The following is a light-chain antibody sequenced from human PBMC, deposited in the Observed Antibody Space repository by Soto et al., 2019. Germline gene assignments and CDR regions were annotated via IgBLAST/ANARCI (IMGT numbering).Light chain of an antibody. CDR2: AAS. Sequence: DIQMTKSPSSLSASVGDRVTITCRASQSIYTYVNWYHQKPGEAPKLLIYAASTLQSGVPSRFSGSGSGTDFTLTISSLQPEDFATYYCQQGDGTITFGQGTRLEIK. CDR3: QQGDGTIT. V-gene: IGKV1-39*01. CDR1: QSIYTY. J-gene: IGKJ5*01.